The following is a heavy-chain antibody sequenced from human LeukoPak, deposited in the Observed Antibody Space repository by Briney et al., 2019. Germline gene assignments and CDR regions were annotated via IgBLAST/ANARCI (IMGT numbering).Heavy chain of an antibody. D-gene: IGHD3-16*02. CDR3: AKNGFELRSGELSSPN. J-gene: IGHJ4*02. CDR1: GFSVSTYG. V-gene: IGHV3-30*18. Sequence: GGSLRLSCAASGFSVSTYGMHWVRQAPGKGLEWVAAISYDGNRKDYADSVRGRFTISRDNFENTLYLQMNSLRVEDTAVYYCAKNGFELRSGELSSPNWGQGTLVTVSS. CDR2: ISYDGNRK.